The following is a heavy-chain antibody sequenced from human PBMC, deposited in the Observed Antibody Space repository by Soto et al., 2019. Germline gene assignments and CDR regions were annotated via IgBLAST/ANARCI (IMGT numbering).Heavy chain of an antibody. J-gene: IGHJ4*02. Sequence: SETLSLTCAVTGGSFSDHYWTWIRQPPGKGMEWIGEIHHSGGSHYNPSFKSRATISLDTSKNQFSLDLRSVTAADTALYYCARAPLIKSAEVKSFVDFWGEGTLVTVTS. CDR1: GGSFSDHY. V-gene: IGHV4-34*01. D-gene: IGHD3-16*01. CDR3: ARAPLIKSAEVKSFVDF. CDR2: IHHSGGS.